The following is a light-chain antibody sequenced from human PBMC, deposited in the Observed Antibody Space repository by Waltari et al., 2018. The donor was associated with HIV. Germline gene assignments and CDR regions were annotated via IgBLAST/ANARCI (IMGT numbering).Light chain of an antibody. V-gene: IGLV2-14*01. CDR1: NFDASVYKY. Sequence: QSALTQPAPVSGSPGQSITISCPGPNFDASVYKYVSWFQHHPEKPPKAIIYEVTNRPSGVSSRFSGSKSGNGASLTISGLQAEDEASYFCLSYISSASPVFGGGTKLTVL. J-gene: IGLJ2*01. CDR2: EVT. CDR3: LSYISSASPV.